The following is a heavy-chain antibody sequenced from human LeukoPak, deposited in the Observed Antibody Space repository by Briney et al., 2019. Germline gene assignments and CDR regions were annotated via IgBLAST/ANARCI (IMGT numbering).Heavy chain of an antibody. Sequence: GGSLRLSCAASGFTFSSYAMNWVRQAPGKGLEWVGRIKPKTDGETTEYAASVKDRFSISRDDSKSMMYLQMNGLKTEDTAVYYCITPLPYSAQGGQGTLVTVSS. CDR2: IKPKTDGETT. D-gene: IGHD2-21*01. CDR1: GFTFSSYA. V-gene: IGHV3-15*07. J-gene: IGHJ4*02. CDR3: ITPLPYSAQ.